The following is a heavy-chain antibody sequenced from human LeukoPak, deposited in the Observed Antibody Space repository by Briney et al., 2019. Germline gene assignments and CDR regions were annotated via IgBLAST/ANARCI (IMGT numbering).Heavy chain of an antibody. J-gene: IGHJ5*02. CDR3: AGKAYTDWFDP. CDR2: IYYSGST. D-gene: IGHD3-16*01. Sequence: PSETLSLTCTVSGGSISIYYWGWIRQPPGKGLEWIGSIYYSGSTYYNPSLKSRVTISVDTSKNQFSLKLSSVTAADTAVYYCAGKAYTDWFDPWGQGTLVTVSS. CDR1: GGSISIYY. V-gene: IGHV4-39*01.